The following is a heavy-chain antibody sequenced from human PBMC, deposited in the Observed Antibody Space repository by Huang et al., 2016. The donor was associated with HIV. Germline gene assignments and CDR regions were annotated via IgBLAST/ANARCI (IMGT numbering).Heavy chain of an antibody. CDR1: GYSFSSYW. V-gene: IGHV5-51*01. Sequence: VQLVQSGAEVTKPGESLKISCKGSGYSFSSYWIAWVRQMPGKGLECVAISYPGDSDSTYSPGCEGQVPMSAAKSIGTAYLQWSLLKASDTTMYYCARRFGSSSGYFDYWGQGSLVTVSS. CDR2: SYPGDSDS. J-gene: IGHJ4*02. CDR3: ARRFGSSSGYFDY. D-gene: IGHD6-6*01.